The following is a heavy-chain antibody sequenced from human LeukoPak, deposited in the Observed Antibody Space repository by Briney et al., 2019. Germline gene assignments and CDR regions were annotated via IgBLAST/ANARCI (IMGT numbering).Heavy chain of an antibody. V-gene: IGHV3-9*01. J-gene: IGHJ4*02. CDR2: ISWNSGSI. D-gene: IGHD2-15*01. CDR3: AKGFTQDPNYFDY. CDR1: GFTFDDYA. Sequence: GRSLRLSCAASGFTFDDYAMHWVRHAPGKGLEWVSGISWNSGSIGYADSVKGRFTISRDNAKNSLYLQMNSLRAEDTALYYCAKGFTQDPNYFDYWGQGTLVTVSS.